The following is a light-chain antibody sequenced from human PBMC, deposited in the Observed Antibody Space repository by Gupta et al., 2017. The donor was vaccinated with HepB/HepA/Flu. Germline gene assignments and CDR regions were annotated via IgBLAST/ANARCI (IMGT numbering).Light chain of an antibody. CDR2: SNS. CDR1: RSNIGSNA. Sequence: HSVLTQPPSASGTTGQTVTISCSGSRSNIGSNAVNWYQHLPGTAPKLLIYSNSQRPSGVPDRFSGSRSGTSASLAISGLQSEDEADYYCAAWDDSLNGRVFGGGTKLTVL. V-gene: IGLV1-44*01. J-gene: IGLJ3*02. CDR3: AAWDDSLNGRV.